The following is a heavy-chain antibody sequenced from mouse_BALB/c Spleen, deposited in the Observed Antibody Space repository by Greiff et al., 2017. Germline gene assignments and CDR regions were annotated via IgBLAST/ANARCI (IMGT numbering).Heavy chain of an antibody. CDR2: IYPGGGYT. Sequence: VQLQQSGAELVRPGTSVKISCKASGYTFTNYWLGWVKQRPGHGLEWIGDIYPGGGYTNYNEKFKGKATLTADTSSSTAYMQLSSLTSEDSAVYFCARRIYYGYFDYWGQGTTLTVSS. J-gene: IGHJ2*01. CDR1: GYTFTNYW. CDR3: ARRIYYGYFDY. D-gene: IGHD1-1*01. V-gene: IGHV1-63*02.